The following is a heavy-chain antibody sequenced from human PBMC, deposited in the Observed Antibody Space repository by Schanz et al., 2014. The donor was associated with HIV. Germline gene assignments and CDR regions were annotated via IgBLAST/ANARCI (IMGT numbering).Heavy chain of an antibody. V-gene: IGHV3-33*05. J-gene: IGHJ4*02. CDR1: GFTFNSYG. D-gene: IGHD3-22*01. CDR3: AKPEYDSRGNSQSHFDY. CDR2: ISYDGINK. Sequence: QVQLVESGGGVVQPGRSLRLSCAASGFTFNSYGMHWVRQAPGKGLEWVTLISYDGINKYYADSVKGRFTISRDNSKNTLSLQMTTLRIDDTAVYYCAKPEYDSRGNSQSHFDYWGQGTLVTVSS.